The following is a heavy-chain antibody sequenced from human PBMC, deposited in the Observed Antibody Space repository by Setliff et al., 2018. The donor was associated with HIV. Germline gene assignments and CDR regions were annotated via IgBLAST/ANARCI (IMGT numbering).Heavy chain of an antibody. J-gene: IGHJ4*02. Sequence: GASVKVSCKASGYTFTSYGISWVRQAPGQGLEWMGWISAYNGNTNYAQKLQGRVTMTTDTSTSTAYMELRSLRSDDTAVYYCATLYYYDSSGYRHDAFDIWGNYRYTGFDYWGQGTLVTSPQ. D-gene: IGHD3-22*01. CDR1: GYTFTSYG. V-gene: IGHV1-18*01. CDR2: ISAYNGNT. CDR3: ATLYYYDSSGYRHDAFDIWGNYRYTGFDY.